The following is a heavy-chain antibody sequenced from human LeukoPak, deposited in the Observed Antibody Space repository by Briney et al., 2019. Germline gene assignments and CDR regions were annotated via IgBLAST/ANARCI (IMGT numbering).Heavy chain of an antibody. D-gene: IGHD6-13*01. CDR3: ARGREQQLVFDY. J-gene: IGHJ4*02. CDR2: ISYDGSNK. V-gene: IGHV3-30*03. CDR1: GFTFSSYS. Sequence: GGSLRLSCAASGFTFSSYSMNWVRQAPGKGLEWVAVISYDGSNKYYADSVKGRFTISRDNSKNTLYLQMNSLRAEDTAVYYCARGREQQLVFDYWGQGTLVTVSS.